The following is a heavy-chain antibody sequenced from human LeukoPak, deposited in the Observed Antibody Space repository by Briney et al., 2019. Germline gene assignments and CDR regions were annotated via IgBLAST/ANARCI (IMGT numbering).Heavy chain of an antibody. Sequence: GGSPRLSCVASTFTLRSYAMSWVRQAPGKGLEWVSAISEGGGSTYYADSVKGRFTISRDNSKDTLYLQMNNLRAGDTAVYYCAKDRAGTTSFDIWGRGTMVTVSS. CDR2: ISEGGGST. J-gene: IGHJ3*02. CDR3: AKDRAGTTSFDI. V-gene: IGHV3-23*01. D-gene: IGHD1-1*01. CDR1: TFTLRSYA.